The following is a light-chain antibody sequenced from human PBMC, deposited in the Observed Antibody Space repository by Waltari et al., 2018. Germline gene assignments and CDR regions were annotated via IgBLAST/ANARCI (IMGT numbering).Light chain of an antibody. CDR2: YDS. CDR1: KLKTKS. V-gene: IGLV3-21*04. Sequence: SYVLTQPPSMSVPPGETASISCGGYKLKTKSVHCYQQRPGQAPVLVMYYDSDRPSGIPERFSGSNTGDTATLTISRIEAGDEADYYCQVWDSSSDHPWVFGGGTKLTVL. J-gene: IGLJ3*02. CDR3: QVWDSSSDHPWV.